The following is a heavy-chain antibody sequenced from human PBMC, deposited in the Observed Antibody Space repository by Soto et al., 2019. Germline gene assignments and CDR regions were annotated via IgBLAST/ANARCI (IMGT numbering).Heavy chain of an antibody. V-gene: IGHV1-69*13. Sequence: ASVKVSCKASGGTFNNYAISWVRQAPGQGLEWMGGIIPIFGTAKYAQKFQDTVTITADESTTTAYMELRSLRPEDTAVLYCARGVDHERSGYDYFYWGQGTPVTGSS. D-gene: IGHD3-22*01. CDR3: ARGVDHERSGYDYFY. CDR2: IIPIFGTA. J-gene: IGHJ4*02. CDR1: GGTFNNYA.